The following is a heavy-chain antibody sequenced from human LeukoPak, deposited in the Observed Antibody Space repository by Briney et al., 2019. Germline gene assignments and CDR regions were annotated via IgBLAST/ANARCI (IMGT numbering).Heavy chain of an antibody. V-gene: IGHV3-66*04. CDR2: IYSGGRT. CDR3: AKLTGTTSGWFDP. D-gene: IGHD1-7*01. J-gene: IGHJ5*02. Sequence: GGSLRLSCAASGFTFNNAWMSWVRQAPGKGLEWVSVIYSGGRTYYADSVKGRFTISRDNAKNSLYLQMNSLRAEDTAVYYCAKLTGTTSGWFDPWGQGTLVTVSS. CDR1: GFTFNNAW.